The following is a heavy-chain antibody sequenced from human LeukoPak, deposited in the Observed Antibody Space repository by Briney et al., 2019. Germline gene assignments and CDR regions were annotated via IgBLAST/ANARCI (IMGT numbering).Heavy chain of an antibody. D-gene: IGHD4-17*01. CDR3: ARVNKVTVTTCRETRRPFDP. J-gene: IGHJ5*02. V-gene: IGHV4-59*12. Sequence: SETLSLTCTVSGGSISSYYWSWIRQPPGKGLEWIGYIYYSGSTNYNPSLKSRVTISVDTSKNQFSLKLSSVTAADTAVYYCARVNKVTVTTCRETRRPFDPWGQGTLVTVSS. CDR2: IYYSGST. CDR1: GGSISSYY.